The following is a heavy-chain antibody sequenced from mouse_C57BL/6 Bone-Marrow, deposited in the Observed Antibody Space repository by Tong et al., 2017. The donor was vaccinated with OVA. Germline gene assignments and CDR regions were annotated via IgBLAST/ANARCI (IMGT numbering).Heavy chain of an antibody. D-gene: IGHD1-1*01. CDR2: IDPENGDT. J-gene: IGHJ3*01. CDR1: GFNIKDDY. Sequence: EVQLQESGAELVRPGASVKLSCTASGFNIKDDYMHWVKQRPEQGLEWIGWIDPENGDTEYASKFQGKATITADTSSNTAYLQLSSLTSEDTAVYYCTLFPRNIYHYGSSYSFAYWGQGTLVTVSA. V-gene: IGHV14-4*01. CDR3: TLFPRNIYHYGSSYSFAY.